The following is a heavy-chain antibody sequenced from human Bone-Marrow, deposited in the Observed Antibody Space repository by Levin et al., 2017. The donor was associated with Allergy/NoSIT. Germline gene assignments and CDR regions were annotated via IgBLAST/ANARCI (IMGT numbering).Heavy chain of an antibody. J-gene: IGHJ4*02. CDR3: ARGGYLDY. CDR2: VNHSGTT. Sequence: PSETLSLTCTLYGASFSNYYFSWIRQTPGKGLEWIGEVNHSGTTNYNPSLKRRVTISVDTSKNQISLRLSSVTAADTAVYYCARGGYLDYWGQGTLVTVSS. CDR1: GASFSNYY. V-gene: IGHV4-34*01.